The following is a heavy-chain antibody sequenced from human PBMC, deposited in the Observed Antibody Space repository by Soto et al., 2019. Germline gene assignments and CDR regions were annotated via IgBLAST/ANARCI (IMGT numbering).Heavy chain of an antibody. CDR2: IWYDGSNK. CDR3: ARDNMGRFVH. D-gene: IGHD2-8*01. J-gene: IGHJ4*02. CDR1: GFTFSSYG. V-gene: IGHV3-33*01. Sequence: GGSLRLSCAASGFTFSSYGMHWVRQAPGKGLEWVAVIWYDGSNKYYVDSVKGRFTISRDNSKNTLYLQMNSLRAEDTAVYYCARDNMGRFVHWCPGPRVTVLS.